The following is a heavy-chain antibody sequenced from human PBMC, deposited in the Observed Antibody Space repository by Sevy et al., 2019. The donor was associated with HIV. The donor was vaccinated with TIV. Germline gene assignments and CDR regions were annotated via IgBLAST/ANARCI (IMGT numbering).Heavy chain of an antibody. CDR1: GYTFTGYS. CDR2: INPNSGDT. CDR3: ARVVDYGSGTFKDY. D-gene: IGHD3-10*01. J-gene: IGHJ4*02. V-gene: IGHV1-2*02. Sequence: ASVKVSCKASGYTFTGYSIYWVRQAPGQGLEWMGWINPNSGDTNYAQKFQGRVTMTRGTSISTAYMELSRLRSDDTAMYYCARVVDYGSGTFKDYWGQGTLVTVSS.